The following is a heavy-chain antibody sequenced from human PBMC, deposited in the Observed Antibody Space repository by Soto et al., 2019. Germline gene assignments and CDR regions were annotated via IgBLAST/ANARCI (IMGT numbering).Heavy chain of an antibody. V-gene: IGHV1-69*08. D-gene: IGHD2-2*02. Sequence: QVQLVQSGAEVKKPGSSVKVSCKASGGTFSSYTISWVRQAPGQGLEWMGRIIPILGIANYAQKFQGRVTITADKSTSTAYMERSSLRSEDTAVYYCARDWNIPHWFDPWGQGTLVTVSS. CDR2: IIPILGIA. CDR3: ARDWNIPHWFDP. CDR1: GGTFSSYT. J-gene: IGHJ5*02.